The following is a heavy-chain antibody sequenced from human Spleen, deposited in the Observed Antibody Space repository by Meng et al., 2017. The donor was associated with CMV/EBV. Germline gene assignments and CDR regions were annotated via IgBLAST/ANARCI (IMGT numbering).Heavy chain of an antibody. CDR1: GFTFSSYG. V-gene: IGHV3-21*04. D-gene: IGHD6-19*01. CDR3: ASMGIAVAADFDY. CDR2: ISKSNTYI. Sequence: SCAASGFTFSSYGMHWVRQAPGKGLEWVSSISKSNTYIYYADSVKGRFTISRDNARSSVYLQMNSLRAEDTAVYYCASMGIAVAADFDYWGQGTLVTVSS. J-gene: IGHJ4*02.